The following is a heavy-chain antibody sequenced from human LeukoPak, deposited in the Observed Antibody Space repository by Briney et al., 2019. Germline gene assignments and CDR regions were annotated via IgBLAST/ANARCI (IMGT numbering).Heavy chain of an antibody. V-gene: IGHV4-34*01. J-gene: IGHJ5*02. Sequence: SETLSLTCAVYGGSFSGYYWSWIRQPPGKGLEWIGEINHSGSTNYNPSLKSRVTISVDTSKNQFSLKLSSVTAADTAVYYCARGQMGRFLEWLYPSCNWFDPWGQGTLVTVSS. CDR1: GGSFSGYY. D-gene: IGHD3-3*01. CDR3: ARGQMGRFLEWLYPSCNWFDP. CDR2: INHSGST.